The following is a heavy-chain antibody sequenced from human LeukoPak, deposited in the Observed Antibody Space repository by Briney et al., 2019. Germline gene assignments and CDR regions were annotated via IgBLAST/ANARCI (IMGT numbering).Heavy chain of an antibody. CDR2: ISYDGSNK. Sequence: GGSLRLSCAASGFTFSSYGMHWVRQAPGEGLEWVAVISYDGSNKYYADSVKGRFTISRDNSKKMLYLQMNSLRAEDTAVYYCARSRRVGTSPFYGTDVWGQGTTVTVSS. V-gene: IGHV3-30*03. CDR1: GFTFSSYG. CDR3: ARSRRVGTSPFYGTDV. D-gene: IGHD5-12*01. J-gene: IGHJ6*02.